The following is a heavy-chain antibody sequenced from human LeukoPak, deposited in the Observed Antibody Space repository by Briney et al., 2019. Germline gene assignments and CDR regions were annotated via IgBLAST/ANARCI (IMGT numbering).Heavy chain of an antibody. CDR2: ISYDGSNK. V-gene: IGHV3-30*01. CDR3: VRGYSSSSLDY. Sequence: GGSLRLSCAASGFTFSSYAMHWVRQAPGKGLEWVAVISYDGSNKYYADSVKGRFTISRDNSKNTLYLQVNSLRAGDTAVYYCVRGYSSSSLDYWGQGTLVTVSS. J-gene: IGHJ4*02. CDR1: GFTFSSYA. D-gene: IGHD6-6*01.